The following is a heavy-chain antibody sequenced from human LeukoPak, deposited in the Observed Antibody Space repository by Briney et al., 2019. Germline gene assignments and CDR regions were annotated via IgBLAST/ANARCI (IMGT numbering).Heavy chain of an antibody. Sequence: SGPTLVNPTQTLTLTCTFSGFSLSTSGMRVSWIRQPPGKALGWLARIDWDDDKFYSTSLKTRLTISKDTSKNQVVLTMTNMDPVDTATYYCARHLYYYDSSGYYSDAFGIWGQGTMVTVSS. CDR2: IDWDDDK. J-gene: IGHJ3*02. CDR1: GFSLSTSGMR. D-gene: IGHD3-22*01. CDR3: ARHLYYYDSSGYYSDAFGI. V-gene: IGHV2-70*04.